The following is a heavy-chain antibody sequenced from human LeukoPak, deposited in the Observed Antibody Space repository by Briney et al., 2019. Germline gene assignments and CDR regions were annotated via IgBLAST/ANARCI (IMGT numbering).Heavy chain of an antibody. J-gene: IGHJ5*02. CDR2: IYYSGST. CDR3: ARGGGSPSGWFDP. CDR1: GGSISSSSYY. Sequence: PSETLSLTCTVSGGSISSSSYYWGWIRQPPGKGLEWIVSIYYSGSTYYNPSLKSRVTISVDTSKNQFSLKLNSVSVTAADTAVYYCARGGGSPSGWFDPWGQGTLVTVSS. V-gene: IGHV4-39*01. D-gene: IGHD2-15*01.